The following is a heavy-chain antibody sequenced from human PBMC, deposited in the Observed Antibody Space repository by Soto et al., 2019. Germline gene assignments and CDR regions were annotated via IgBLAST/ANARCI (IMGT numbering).Heavy chain of an antibody. J-gene: IGHJ5*02. Sequence: GGSLRLSCAASGFTVSSNYMSWVRQAPGKGLEWVSVIYSGGSTYYADSVKGRFTISRDNSKNTLYLQMNSLRAEDTAVYYCAREGGSGSDNNWFDPWGQGTLVTVSS. CDR2: IYSGGST. D-gene: IGHD3-10*01. CDR3: AREGGSGSDNNWFDP. CDR1: GFTVSSNY. V-gene: IGHV3-66*01.